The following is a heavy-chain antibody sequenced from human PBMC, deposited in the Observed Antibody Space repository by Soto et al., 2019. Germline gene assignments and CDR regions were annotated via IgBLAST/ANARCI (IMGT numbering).Heavy chain of an antibody. J-gene: IGHJ5*02. D-gene: IGHD4-17*01. CDR1: GFTFSNHG. V-gene: IGHV3-30*18. CDR2: ISYDGSNK. Sequence: QVQLVGSGGGVVQPGRSLRLSCAASGFTFSNHGMHWVRQAPGKGLEWVAVISYDGSNKYYADSVKGRFTISRDNSENTLYLQMDSLRAEDTAVYYCAKDHLPTTVTTPWFDPWGQGTLVTVSS. CDR3: AKDHLPTTVTTPWFDP.